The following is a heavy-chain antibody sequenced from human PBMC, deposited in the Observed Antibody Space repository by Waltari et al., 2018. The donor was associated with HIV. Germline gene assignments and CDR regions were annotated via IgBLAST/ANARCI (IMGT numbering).Heavy chain of an antibody. CDR3: TRDAASSGYWYFDL. CDR2: INPNRGGT. J-gene: IGHJ2*01. Sequence: QVQVVQSGTEVKKPGASVKVSCKASGYTFTGSYMHLVRQAPGQGLEWMGWINPNRGGTKYAQKCQGRVTVTRDTSISTAYMELSRLRSDDTAVYYCTRDAASSGYWYFDLWGRGTLVTVSS. CDR1: GYTFTGSY. D-gene: IGHD3-10*01. V-gene: IGHV1-2*02.